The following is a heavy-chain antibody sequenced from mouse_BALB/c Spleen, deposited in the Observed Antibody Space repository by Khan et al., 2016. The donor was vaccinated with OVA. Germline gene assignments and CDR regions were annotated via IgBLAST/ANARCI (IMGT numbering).Heavy chain of an antibody. D-gene: IGHD3-2*02. CDR2: IYPGTDNT. J-gene: IGHJ2*01. V-gene: IGHV1S132*01. CDR1: GYIFTSYW. Sequence: QVRLQQSGAELVRPGTSVKLSCKTSGYIFTSYWIHWVKQRSGQGLEWIARIYPGTDNTYYNEKFKDKATLTADKSSSTAYLQLSSLKSEDSAVFFCAREEALYYFDYWGQGTTLTGSS. CDR3: AREEALYYFDY.